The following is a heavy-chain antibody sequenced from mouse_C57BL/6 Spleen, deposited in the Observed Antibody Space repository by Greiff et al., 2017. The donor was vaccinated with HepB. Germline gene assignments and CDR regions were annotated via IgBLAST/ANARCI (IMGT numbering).Heavy chain of an antibody. D-gene: IGHD6-1*01. CDR2: IDPSDSYT. CDR1: AYTFTSYW. J-gene: IGHJ3*01. V-gene: IGHV1-59*01. Sequence: QVQLQQPGAELVRPGTSVKLSCKASAYTFTSYWMHWVKQRPGQGLEWIGVIDPSDSYTNYNQKFKGKATLTVDTSSSTAYMQRSSLTSEDSAVYYCARGQPGGFAYWGQGTLVTVSA. CDR3: ARGQPGGFAY.